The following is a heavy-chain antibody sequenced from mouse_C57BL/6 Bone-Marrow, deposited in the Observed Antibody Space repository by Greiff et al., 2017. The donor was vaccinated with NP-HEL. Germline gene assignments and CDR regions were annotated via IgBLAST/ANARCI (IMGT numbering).Heavy chain of an antibody. CDR3: ARVLLLRLDY. CDR1: GFTFSSYA. D-gene: IGHD1-1*01. J-gene: IGHJ2*01. V-gene: IGHV5-4*01. CDR2: ISDGGSYT. Sequence: EVQVVESGGGLVKPGGSLKLSCAASGFTFSSYAMSWVRQTPEKRLEWVATISDGGSYTYYPDNVKGRFTISRDNAKNNLYLQMSHLKSEDTAMYYCARVLLLRLDYWGQGTTLTVSS.